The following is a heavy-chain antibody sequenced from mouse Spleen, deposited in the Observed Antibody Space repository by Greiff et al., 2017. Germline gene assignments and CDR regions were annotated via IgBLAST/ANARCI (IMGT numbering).Heavy chain of an antibody. J-gene: IGHJ2*01. V-gene: IGHV1-81*01. CDR3: ARGGIYYYDGSGY. Sequence: VKLQESGAELARPGASVKLSCKASGYTFTSYGISWVKQRTGQGLEWIGEIYPRSGNTYYNEKFKGKATLTADKSSSTAYMELRSLTSEDSAVYFCARGGIYYYDGSGYWGQGTTLTVSS. D-gene: IGHD1-1*01. CDR2: IYPRSGNT. CDR1: GYTFTSYG.